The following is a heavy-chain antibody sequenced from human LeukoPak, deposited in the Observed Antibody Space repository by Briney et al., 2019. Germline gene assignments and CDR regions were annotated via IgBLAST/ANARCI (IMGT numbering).Heavy chain of an antibody. Sequence: GASVKVSCKASGGTFSSYAISWVRQAPGQGLEWMGGIIPIFDSTNYAQRFQGRVTITADESTSTAYMELRSLRSDDTAVYYCAREHIVVVTAIIDYWGQGTLVTVSS. V-gene: IGHV1-69*13. CDR2: IIPIFDST. D-gene: IGHD2-21*02. J-gene: IGHJ4*02. CDR1: GGTFSSYA. CDR3: AREHIVVVTAIIDY.